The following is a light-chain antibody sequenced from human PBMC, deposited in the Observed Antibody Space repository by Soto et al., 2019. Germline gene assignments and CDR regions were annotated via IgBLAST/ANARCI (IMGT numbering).Light chain of an antibody. J-gene: IGLJ1*01. Sequence: QSVLTQPPSVSGAPGQRVTISCTGSSSNIGAGYDVHWYQQLPGTAPKLLIYGSSNRPSGVPDRFSGSKSDTSASLAITGLQAEDEADYYCQSYDSSLSADVFGTGTKLTVL. V-gene: IGLV1-40*01. CDR3: QSYDSSLSADV. CDR2: GSS. CDR1: SSNIGAGYD.